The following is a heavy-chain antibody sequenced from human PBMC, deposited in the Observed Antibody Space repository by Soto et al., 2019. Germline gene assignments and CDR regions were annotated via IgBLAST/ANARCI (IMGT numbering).Heavy chain of an antibody. CDR3: VGAYDDMLHGYPIHAFDT. D-gene: IGHD3-9*01. Sequence: SQSRPLTCSFSRVPVISGEYYWSCLRPPPGEGLEWSGYICYTGITYYKQSLQSRVIKSVETSKNQFSLNLSCVTAAEKDVYFCVGAYDDMLHGYPIHAFDTWGRGTMVTVSS. J-gene: IGHJ3*02. CDR2: ICYTGIT. V-gene: IGHV4-30-4*01. CDR1: RVPVISGEYY.